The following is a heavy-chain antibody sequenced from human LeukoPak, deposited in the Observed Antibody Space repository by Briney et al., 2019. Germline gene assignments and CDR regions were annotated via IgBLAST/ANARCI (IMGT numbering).Heavy chain of an antibody. J-gene: IGHJ4*02. CDR1: GGSISSYY. V-gene: IGHV4-59*12. Sequence: SETLSLTCTVSGGSISSYYWSWIRQPPGKGLEWIGYIYYSGSTNYNPSLKSRVTISVDTSKNQFSLKLSSVTAADTAVYYCARADYDSSGYWSYWGQGTLVTVSS. CDR3: ARADYDSSGYWSY. CDR2: IYYSGST. D-gene: IGHD3-22*01.